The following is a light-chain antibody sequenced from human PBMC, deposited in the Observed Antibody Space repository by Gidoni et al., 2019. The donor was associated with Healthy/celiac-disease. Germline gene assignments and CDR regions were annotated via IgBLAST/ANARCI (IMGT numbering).Light chain of an antibody. J-gene: IGKJ5*01. Sequence: DIVMTQSPDSLAVSLGERATINCKSSQSILYSSNNKNYLAWYQQKPGQPPKLLIYWASTRESGVPDRFSGSGSGTDFTLTISSLQAEDVADYYCQQYYGTPITFGQGTRLEIK. CDR1: QSILYSSNNKNY. V-gene: IGKV4-1*01. CDR3: QQYYGTPIT. CDR2: WAS.